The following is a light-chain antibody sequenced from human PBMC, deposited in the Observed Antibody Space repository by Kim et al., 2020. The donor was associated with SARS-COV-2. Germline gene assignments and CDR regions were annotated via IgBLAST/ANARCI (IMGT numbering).Light chain of an antibody. CDR2: DAS. CDR3: QHYNNWPPNT. V-gene: IGKV3-15*01. Sequence: SPGERATLSCRASQSVSSNLAWYQQKPGQAPSLLIYDASTRATGIPARFSGSGSGTQFTLTISSLQSEDFAVYYCQHYNNWPPNTFGQGTRLEIK. J-gene: IGKJ5*01. CDR1: QSVSSN.